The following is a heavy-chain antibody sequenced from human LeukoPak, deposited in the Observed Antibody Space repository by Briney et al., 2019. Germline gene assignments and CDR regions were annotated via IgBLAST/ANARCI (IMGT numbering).Heavy chain of an antibody. CDR3: ARRPGGAAVAVPYFDY. D-gene: IGHD6-19*01. CDR2: IYYSGST. J-gene: IGHJ4*02. CDR1: GGSISSTSYY. V-gene: IGHV4-39*01. Sequence: SETLSLTCTVSGGSISSTSYYWGWIRQPPGKELEWIGSIYYSGSTYYNPSLKSRVTISVDTSKNQFSLKLSSVTAADTAVYYCARRPGGAAVAVPYFDYWGQGTLVTVSS.